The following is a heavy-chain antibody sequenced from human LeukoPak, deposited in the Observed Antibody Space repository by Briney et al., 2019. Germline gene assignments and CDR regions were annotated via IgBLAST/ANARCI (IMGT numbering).Heavy chain of an antibody. D-gene: IGHD4-17*01. CDR2: IYYSGST. CDR1: GGSISSSSYY. V-gene: IGHV4-39*07. Sequence: PSETLSLTCTVSGGSISSSSYYWAWIRQPPGKGLEWIGSIYYSGSTYYNPSLKSRVTISVDTSKNQFSLKLSSVTAADTAVYYCARLMTTVTNPDYWGQGTLVTVSS. CDR3: ARLMTTVTNPDY. J-gene: IGHJ4*02.